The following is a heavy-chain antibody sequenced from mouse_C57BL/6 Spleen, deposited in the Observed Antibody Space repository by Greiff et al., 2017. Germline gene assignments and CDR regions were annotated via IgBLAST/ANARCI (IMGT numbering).Heavy chain of an antibody. CDR1: GFTFSDYG. CDR3: ARGTVVAMDY. D-gene: IGHD1-1*01. J-gene: IGHJ4*01. CDR2: ISSGSSTI. V-gene: IGHV5-17*01. Sequence: DVMLVESGGGLVKPGGSLKLSCAASGFTFSDYGMHWVRQAPEKGLEWVAYISSGSSTIYYADTVKGRFTISRDNAKNTLFLQMTSLRSEDTAMYYCARGTVVAMDYWGQGTSVTVSS.